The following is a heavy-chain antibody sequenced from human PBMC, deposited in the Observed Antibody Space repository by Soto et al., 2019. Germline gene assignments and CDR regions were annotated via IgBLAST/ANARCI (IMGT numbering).Heavy chain of an antibody. CDR2: IRSKAYGGTT. D-gene: IGHD3-9*01. J-gene: IGHJ4*02. CDR1: GFTFGDYA. Sequence: GGSLRLSCTASGFTFGDYAMSWFRQAPGKGLEWVGFIRSKAYGGTTEYAASVKGRFTISRDDSKSIAYLQMNSLKTEDTAVYYCTRAESVLRYFDYHFDYWGQGTLAHHFDYWGQGTLVTVSS. CDR3: TRAESVLRYFDYHFDYWGQGTLAHHFDY. V-gene: IGHV3-49*03.